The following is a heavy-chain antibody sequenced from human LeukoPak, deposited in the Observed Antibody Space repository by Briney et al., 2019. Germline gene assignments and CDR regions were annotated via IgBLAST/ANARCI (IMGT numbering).Heavy chain of an antibody. CDR2: IYPRDGST. V-gene: IGHV1-46*01. Sequence: ASVKVSCKVSGYTLTELSMHWVRQAPGQGLEWMGMIYPRDGSTSYAQKFQGRVTVTRDTSTSTVYMELSGLRSEDTAVYYCARDQEGFDYWGQGTLVTVSS. J-gene: IGHJ4*02. CDR3: ARDQEGFDY. CDR1: GYTLTELS.